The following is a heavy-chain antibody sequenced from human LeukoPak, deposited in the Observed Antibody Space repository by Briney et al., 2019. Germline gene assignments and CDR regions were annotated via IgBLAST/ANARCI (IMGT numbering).Heavy chain of an antibody. CDR3: ARDSPYIAAGGYNWFDH. CDR2: ISAYNSNT. V-gene: IGHV1-18*01. J-gene: IGHJ5*02. Sequence: AAVKVSCKSSGYTFTSYGFSWVRQPPAQGLEWVGFISAYNSNTNYAQKLQGRVTITTDKATSTAYMELRSLRSDDTTVYYCARDSPYIAAGGYNWFDHWGQGTLVTVSS. D-gene: IGHD6-13*01. CDR1: GYTFTSYG.